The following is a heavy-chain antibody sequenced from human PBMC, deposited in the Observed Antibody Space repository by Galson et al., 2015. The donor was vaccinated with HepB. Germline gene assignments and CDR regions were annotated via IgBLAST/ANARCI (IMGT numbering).Heavy chain of an antibody. V-gene: IGHV4-4*07. Sequence: SETLSLTCTVSGTSISPYYWIWIRQSAGKGLEWIGRVYSSGSSNYNPSLKSRVSMSVDTSKSQFSLKLNSVTAADMAVYYCAKVKGGFGDYGVFDYWGQGILVIVSS. J-gene: IGHJ4*02. D-gene: IGHD4-17*01. CDR1: GTSISPYY. CDR2: VYSSGSS. CDR3: AKVKGGFGDYGVFDY.